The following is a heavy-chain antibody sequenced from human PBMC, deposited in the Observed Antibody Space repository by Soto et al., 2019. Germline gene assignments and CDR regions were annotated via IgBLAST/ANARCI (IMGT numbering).Heavy chain of an antibody. CDR3: ARHGLFA. CDR2: IYHTGNT. Sequence: SETLSLTCTVSGGSISNSRYYWAWIRQPPGKGLEWIGSIYHTGNTYYNPSLRSRVTISVDTSKNQFSLKLTSVTAEDTAVYYCARHGLFAWGQGTLVTVSS. CDR1: GGSISNSRYY. V-gene: IGHV4-39*07. J-gene: IGHJ5*02. D-gene: IGHD2-21*01.